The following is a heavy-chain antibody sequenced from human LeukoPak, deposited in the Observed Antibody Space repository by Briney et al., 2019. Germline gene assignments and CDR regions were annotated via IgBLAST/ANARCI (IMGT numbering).Heavy chain of an antibody. V-gene: IGHV1-2*02. CDR1: GYTFTGYY. Sequence: GASVTVSCKASGYTFTGYYMHWVRQAPGQGLDWMGWINPNSGGTNYAQRFQGRVTMTRDTSISTAYMELSRLRSDDTAVYYCASSSPYDSSGYYPDYWGQGTLVTVSS. CDR3: ASSSPYDSSGYYPDY. CDR2: INPNSGGT. D-gene: IGHD3-22*01. J-gene: IGHJ4*02.